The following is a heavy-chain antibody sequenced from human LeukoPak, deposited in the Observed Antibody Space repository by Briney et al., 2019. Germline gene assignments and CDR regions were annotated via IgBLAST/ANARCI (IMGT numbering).Heavy chain of an antibody. V-gene: IGHV3-48*04. CDR1: GFTFSSYA. J-gene: IGHJ4*02. Sequence: GGSLRLSCAASGFTFSSYAMNWVRQAPGKGLEWVSYISSSGSTIYYADSVKGRFTISRDNAKNSLYLQMNSLRAEDTAVYYCAREDMYSSSYYWGQGTLVTVSS. D-gene: IGHD6-6*01. CDR3: AREDMYSSSYY. CDR2: ISSSGSTI.